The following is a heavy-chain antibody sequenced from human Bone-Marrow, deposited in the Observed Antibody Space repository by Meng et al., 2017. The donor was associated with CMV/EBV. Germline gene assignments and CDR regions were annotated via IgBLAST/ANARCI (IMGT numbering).Heavy chain of an antibody. CDR3: ARIGYNWNLFDY. CDR1: GGSISSSNW. V-gene: IGHV4-4*02. D-gene: IGHD1-20*01. Sequence: SETLSLTCAVSGGSISSSNWWSWVRQPPGKGLEWIGEIYHSGSTNYNPSLKSRVTISVDKSKNQFSLKLTSVTAADTAVYYCARIGYNWNLFDYWGQGTLVTVSS. CDR2: IYHSGST. J-gene: IGHJ4*02.